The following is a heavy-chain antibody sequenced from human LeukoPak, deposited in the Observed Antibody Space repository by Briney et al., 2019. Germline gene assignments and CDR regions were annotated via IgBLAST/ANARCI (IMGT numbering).Heavy chain of an antibody. CDR3: ARDNGWSADF. Sequence: GGSLRLPCAGSGFIFNNYAMHWVRQPPGKGLEWVSGISWNSGSIDYADSVKGRFTISRDNAKNSLYLQMNSLRVEDTAVYYCARDNGWSADFWGQGTLVTVSS. J-gene: IGHJ4*02. D-gene: IGHD2-15*01. V-gene: IGHV3-9*01. CDR2: ISWNSGSI. CDR1: GFIFNNYA.